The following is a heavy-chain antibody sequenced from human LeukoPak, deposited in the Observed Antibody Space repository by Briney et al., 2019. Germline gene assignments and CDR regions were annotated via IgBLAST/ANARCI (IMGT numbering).Heavy chain of an antibody. Sequence: GGSLRLSCAASGFTFSSYAMSWVRQAPGKGLEWVSAMSGSGGSTYYADSVKGRSTTSRDNSKNPLYLQMNSLRAEDTAVYYCAKDGPPNPYGMDVWGQGTTVTVSS. CDR2: MSGSGGST. CDR1: GFTFSSYA. V-gene: IGHV3-23*01. CDR3: AKDGPPNPYGMDV. J-gene: IGHJ6*02.